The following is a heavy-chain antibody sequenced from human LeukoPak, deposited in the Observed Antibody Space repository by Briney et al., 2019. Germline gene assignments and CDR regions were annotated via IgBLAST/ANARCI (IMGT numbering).Heavy chain of an antibody. CDR1: GFTVSSNY. J-gene: IGHJ4*02. CDR2: IYSGGST. V-gene: IGHV3-66*01. CDR3: ARATPSNDKVVPAATGGYFDY. Sequence: PGGSLRLSCAASGFTVSSNYMSWVRQAPGKGLEWVSVIYSGGSTYYADSVKGRFTISRDNSKNTLYLQMNSLRAEDTAVYYCARATPSNDKVVPAATGGYFDYWGQGTLVTVSS. D-gene: IGHD2-2*01.